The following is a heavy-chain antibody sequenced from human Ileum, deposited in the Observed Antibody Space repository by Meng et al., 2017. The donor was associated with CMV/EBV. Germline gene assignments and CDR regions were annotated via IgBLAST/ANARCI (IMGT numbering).Heavy chain of an antibody. CDR3: VKTGGSIDY. CDR2: ISGTDDST. Sequence: GESLKISCVASGFTFSDTAMVWVRQAPGKGLDWVALISGTDDSTYYADSVRGRFTISRDNSKSTVYLQMNSLRDEDTAVYYCVKTGGSIDYWGQGTLVTVSS. CDR1: GFTFSDTA. D-gene: IGHD1-14*01. J-gene: IGHJ4*02. V-gene: IGHV3-23*01.